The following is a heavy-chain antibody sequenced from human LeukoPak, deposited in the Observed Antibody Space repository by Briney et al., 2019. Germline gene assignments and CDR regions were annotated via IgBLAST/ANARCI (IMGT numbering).Heavy chain of an antibody. CDR3: SLDSSSWYYFDY. Sequence: GGSLRLSCAASGFTFSSYGMHWVRQAPGKGLEGGAVISYDGSNKYYADSVKGRFTISRDNSKNTLYLQMNSLRAEDTAVYYCSLDSSSWYYFDYWGQGTLVTVSS. J-gene: IGHJ4*02. CDR2: ISYDGSNK. D-gene: IGHD6-13*01. CDR1: GFTFSSYG. V-gene: IGHV3-30*03.